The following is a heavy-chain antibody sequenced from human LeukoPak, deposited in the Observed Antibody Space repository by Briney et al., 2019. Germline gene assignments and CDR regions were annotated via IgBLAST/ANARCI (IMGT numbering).Heavy chain of an antibody. Sequence: PGRSLRLSCAASGFTFSSYGMHWVRQAPGKGLEWVAVIWYDGSNKYYADSVKGRFTISRDNSKNTLYLQMNSLRAEDTAVYYCAKDPHRSSWYRFDYWGQGPLVSVSS. J-gene: IGHJ4*02. V-gene: IGHV3-33*06. D-gene: IGHD6-13*01. CDR1: GFTFSSYG. CDR3: AKDPHRSSWYRFDY. CDR2: IWYDGSNK.